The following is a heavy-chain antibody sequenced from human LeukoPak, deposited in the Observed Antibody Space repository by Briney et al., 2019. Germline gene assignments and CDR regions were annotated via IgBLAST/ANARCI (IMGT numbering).Heavy chain of an antibody. Sequence: GESLRLSCAASGFSVSNKYMSWVRQAPGKGLEWVSVIYTGGDTYYADSVRGRFTISRDNSKNTANLQMNSLRAEDTALYYCASIKGYYYGMDVWGQGTTVTVSS. CDR3: ASIKGYYYGMDV. J-gene: IGHJ6*02. V-gene: IGHV3-53*01. CDR2: IYTGGDT. CDR1: GFSVSNKY.